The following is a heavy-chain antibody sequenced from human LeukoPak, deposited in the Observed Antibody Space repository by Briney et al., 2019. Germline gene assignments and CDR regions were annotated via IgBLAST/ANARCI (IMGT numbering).Heavy chain of an antibody. CDR2: IYYSGST. V-gene: IGHV4-59*01. J-gene: IGHJ1*01. CDR1: GGSISSYY. Sequence: PSETLSLTCTVSGGSISSYYWSWIRQPPGKGLEWIGYIYYSGSTNYNPSLKSRVTISVDTSKNQFSLKLSSVTAADTAVYYCAREERLEYFQHWGQGTLVTVSS. CDR3: AREERLEYFQH. D-gene: IGHD2-21*02.